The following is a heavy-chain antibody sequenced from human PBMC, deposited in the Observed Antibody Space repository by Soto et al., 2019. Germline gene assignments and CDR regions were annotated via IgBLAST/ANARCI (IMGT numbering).Heavy chain of an antibody. J-gene: IGHJ5*02. Sequence: QVQLVQSGAEVQKPGSSVKVSCKASGGTFSSYAISWVRQAPGQGLEWMGGIIPIFGTANYAQKFQGRVTITADESTSTAYMELSSLRSEDTAVYYCAGGFNYYDSSGYPPRGFDPWGQGTLVTVSS. D-gene: IGHD3-22*01. CDR3: AGGFNYYDSSGYPPRGFDP. CDR2: IIPIFGTA. V-gene: IGHV1-69*01. CDR1: GGTFSSYA.